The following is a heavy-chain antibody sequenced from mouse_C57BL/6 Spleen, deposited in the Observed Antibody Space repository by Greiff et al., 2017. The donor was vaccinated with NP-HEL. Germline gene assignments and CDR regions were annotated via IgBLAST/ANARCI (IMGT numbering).Heavy chain of an antibody. CDR2: IAPNSGGT. V-gene: IGHV1-72*01. CDR3: ARYYSNYESYFDY. Sequence: QVQLQQPGAELVKPGASVKLSCKASGYTFTSYWMHWVKQRPGRGLEWIGRIAPNSGGTKYNEKLKSKATLTVDKPSSTAYMQLSSLTSEDSAVYYCARYYSNYESYFDYWGQGTTLTVSA. CDR1: GYTFTSYW. J-gene: IGHJ2*01. D-gene: IGHD2-5*01.